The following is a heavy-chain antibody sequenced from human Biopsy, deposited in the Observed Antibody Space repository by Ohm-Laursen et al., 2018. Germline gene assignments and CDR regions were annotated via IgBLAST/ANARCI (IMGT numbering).Heavy chain of an antibody. V-gene: IGHV1-18*04. CDR3: ARDPGYDFWSGSDPFDI. J-gene: IGHJ3*02. Sequence: ASVKVSCKTSGYTFTAYGISWVRQAPGHGLKWMGWISTYNDDTNIAQKFQGRVSMTTDTSTRTAYMELRSLRSGDTAIYFCARDPGYDFWSGSDPFDIWGQGTLVTVS. CDR2: ISTYNDDT. D-gene: IGHD3-3*01. CDR1: GYTFTAYG.